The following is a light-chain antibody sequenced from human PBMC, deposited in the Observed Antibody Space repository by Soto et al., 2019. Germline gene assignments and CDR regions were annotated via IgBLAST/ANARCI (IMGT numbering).Light chain of an antibody. CDR1: SSDVGGYDY. CDR2: DVT. CDR3: CSYAGSYPWV. V-gene: IGLV2-11*01. Sequence: QSVLTQPRSVSGSPGQSVTISCTGTSSDVGGYDYVSWYQQHPGKAPKLMIYDVTKRPSGVPDRFSGSKSDNTASLTISGLQAEDEADYYCCSYAGSYPWVFGGGTQLTVL. J-gene: IGLJ3*02.